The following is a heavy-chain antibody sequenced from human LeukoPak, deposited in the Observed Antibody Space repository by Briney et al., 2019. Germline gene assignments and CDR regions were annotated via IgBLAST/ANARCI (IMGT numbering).Heavy chain of an antibody. CDR2: IYHSGST. CDR3: ARAGDHRLRLGELSLPNWFDP. Sequence: PSETLSLTCTVSGYSISSGYYWGWIRQPPGKGLEWIGSIYHSGSTYYNPSLKSRVTISVDTSKNQFSLKLSSVTAADTAVYYCARAGDHRLRLGELSLPNWFDPWGQGTLVTVSS. CDR1: GYSISSGYY. D-gene: IGHD3-16*02. J-gene: IGHJ5*02. V-gene: IGHV4-38-2*02.